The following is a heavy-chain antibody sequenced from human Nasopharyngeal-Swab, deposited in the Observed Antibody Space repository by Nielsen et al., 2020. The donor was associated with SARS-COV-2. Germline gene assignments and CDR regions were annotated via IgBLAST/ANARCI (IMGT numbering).Heavy chain of an antibody. Sequence: GRQAPGKGLEWVANIKQDGSEKYYVDSVKGRFTISRDNAKNSLYLQMNSLRAEDTAVYYCARDSTYYYYYGMDVWGQGTTVTVSS. CDR3: ARDSTYYYYYGMDV. V-gene: IGHV3-7*03. CDR2: IKQDGSEK. J-gene: IGHJ6*02.